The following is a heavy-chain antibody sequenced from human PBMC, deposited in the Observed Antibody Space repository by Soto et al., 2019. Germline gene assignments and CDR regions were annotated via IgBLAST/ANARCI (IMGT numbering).Heavy chain of an antibody. CDR2: IIPIFGTA. V-gene: IGHV1-69*13. D-gene: IGHD6-19*01. CDR1: GGTFSSYA. J-gene: IGHJ4*02. Sequence: GASVKVSCKPSGGTFSSYAISWVRQAPGQGLEWMGGIIPIFGTANYAQKFQGRVTITADESTSTAYMELSSLRSEDTAVYYCARVGGQWLVVSYLDYWGQGTLVTVSS. CDR3: ARVGGQWLVVSYLDY.